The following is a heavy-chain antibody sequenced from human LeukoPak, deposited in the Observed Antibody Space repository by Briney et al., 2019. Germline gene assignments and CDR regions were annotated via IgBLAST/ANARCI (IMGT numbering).Heavy chain of an antibody. V-gene: IGHV3-15*01. CDR3: TTNPRYCGGDCSYFDY. CDR1: GFTFSSYS. D-gene: IGHD2-21*02. J-gene: IGHJ4*02. CDR2: IKSKTDGGTT. Sequence: GGSLRLSCAASGFTFSSYSMNWVRQAPGKGLEWVGRIKSKTDGGTTDYAAPVKGRFTISRDDSKNTLYLQMNSLKTEDTAVYYCTTNPRYCGGDCSYFDYWGQGTLVTVSS.